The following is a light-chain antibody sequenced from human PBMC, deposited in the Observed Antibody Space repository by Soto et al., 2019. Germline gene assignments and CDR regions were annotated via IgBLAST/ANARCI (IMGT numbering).Light chain of an antibody. CDR2: GAS. Sequence: EIVMTQSPATLSVSPGERATLSCTASQSVSSNLAWYQQKPGQAPRLLIYGASTRATGIPARFSGSGSGTEFTLTISSLQSEDFVVYYCQQYNNWPPYTFGQGTKLEIK. V-gene: IGKV3-15*01. J-gene: IGKJ2*01. CDR1: QSVSSN. CDR3: QQYNNWPPYT.